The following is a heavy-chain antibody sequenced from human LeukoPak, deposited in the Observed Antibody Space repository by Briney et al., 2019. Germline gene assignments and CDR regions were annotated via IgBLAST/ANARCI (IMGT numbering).Heavy chain of an antibody. Sequence: GESLKISCKGSGYSFTSYWIGWVRQMPGKGLEWMGIIYPGDSDTRYSPSFQGQVTISADKSISTAYLQWSSLKASDTAMYYCARAGGSLLWFGELSGPNDAFDIWGRGTMVTVSS. J-gene: IGHJ3*02. V-gene: IGHV5-51*01. CDR2: IYPGDSDT. D-gene: IGHD3-10*01. CDR3: ARAGGSLLWFGELSGPNDAFDI. CDR1: GYSFTSYW.